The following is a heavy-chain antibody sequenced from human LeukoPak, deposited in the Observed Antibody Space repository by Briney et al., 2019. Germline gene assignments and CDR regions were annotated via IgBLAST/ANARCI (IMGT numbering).Heavy chain of an antibody. CDR2: ISDSGST. Sequence: PSETLSLTCTVSGGSINIYYWSWIRQPPGKGLEWIGDISDSGSTNYNPSLKSRVTISIDTSKNQFSLKLSSVTAADTAVFYCARGDKQIDYWGQGTLVTASS. J-gene: IGHJ4*02. CDR3: ARGDKQIDY. CDR1: GGSINIYY. V-gene: IGHV4-59*01. D-gene: IGHD6-13*01.